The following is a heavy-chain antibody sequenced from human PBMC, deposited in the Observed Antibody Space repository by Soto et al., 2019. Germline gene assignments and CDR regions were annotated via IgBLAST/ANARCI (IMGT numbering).Heavy chain of an antibody. D-gene: IGHD6-13*01. CDR3: ASRGAAAGIYFDY. J-gene: IGHJ4*02. Sequence: SETLSLTCAVDGGSFSGYYWSWVRQPPGKGLEWIGEINHSGSTNYNPSLKSRVTISVDTSKNQFSLKLSSVTAADTAVYYCASRGAAAGIYFDYWGQGTLVTVSS. V-gene: IGHV4-34*01. CDR2: INHSGST. CDR1: GGSFSGYY.